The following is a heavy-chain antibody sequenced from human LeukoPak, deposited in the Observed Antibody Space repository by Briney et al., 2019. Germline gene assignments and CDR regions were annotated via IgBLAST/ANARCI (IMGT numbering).Heavy chain of an antibody. CDR2: IYYSGST. CDR1: GGSISSYY. V-gene: IGHV4-59*01. Sequence: PSETLSLTCTVSGGSISSYYWIWIRQPPGKGLEWIGYIYYSGSTNYNPSLKSRVTISVDTTKNQFSLKLSSVTAADTAVYYCARDVGSALLDYWGQGTLVTVSS. CDR3: ARDVGSALLDY. D-gene: IGHD6-25*01. J-gene: IGHJ4*02.